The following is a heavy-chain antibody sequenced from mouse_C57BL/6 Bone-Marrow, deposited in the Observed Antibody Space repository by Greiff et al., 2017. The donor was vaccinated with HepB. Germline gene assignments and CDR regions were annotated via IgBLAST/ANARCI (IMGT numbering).Heavy chain of an antibody. CDR3: TRGKLGRDY. D-gene: IGHD4-1*01. CDR2: IDPETGGT. Sequence: VQLQQSGAELVRPGASVTLSCKASGYTFTDYEMHWVKQTPVHGLEWIGAIDPETGGTAYNQKFKGKAILTADKSSSTAYMELRSLTSEDSAVYYCTRGKLGRDYWGQGTTLTVSS. J-gene: IGHJ2*01. CDR1: GYTFTDYE. V-gene: IGHV1-15*01.